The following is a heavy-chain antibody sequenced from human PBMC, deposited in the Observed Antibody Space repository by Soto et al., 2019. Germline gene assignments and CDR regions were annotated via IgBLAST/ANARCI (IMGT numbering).Heavy chain of an antibody. CDR1: GYTFTSYG. J-gene: IGHJ4*02. CDR3: ARFHYYDSSGYYWNVDY. D-gene: IGHD3-22*01. Sequence: ASVKVSCKASGYTFTSYGISWVRQAPGQGLEWMGWISAYNGNTNYAQKLQGRVTMTTDTSTSTAYMELRSLRSDDTAVYYCARFHYYDSSGYYWNVDYWGQGTLVTVS. V-gene: IGHV1-18*01. CDR2: ISAYNGNT.